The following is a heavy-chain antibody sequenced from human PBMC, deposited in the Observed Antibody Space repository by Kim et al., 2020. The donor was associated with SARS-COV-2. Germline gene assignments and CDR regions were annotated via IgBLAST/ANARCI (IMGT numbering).Heavy chain of an antibody. Sequence: ADSVKGRFTISRDNSKNTLYLQMNSLRAEDTAVYYCARESIVGAKSASDYWGQGTLVTVSS. V-gene: IGHV3-30*01. D-gene: IGHD1-26*01. J-gene: IGHJ4*02. CDR3: ARESIVGAKSASDY.